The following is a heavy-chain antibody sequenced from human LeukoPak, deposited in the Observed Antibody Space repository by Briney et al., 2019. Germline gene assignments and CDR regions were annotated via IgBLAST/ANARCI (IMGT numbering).Heavy chain of an antibody. J-gene: IGHJ4*02. CDR1: GFTFSGSA. V-gene: IGHV3-73*01. CDR2: IRSTANSYAT. Sequence: GGSLRLSCAASGFTFSGSALHWVRQASGKGLEWVGRIRSTANSYATAYAASVKGRFTISRDDSKNTAHLQMDSLKTEDTAVYYCTGNYYGSGSYADFDYWGQGTLVTVSS. CDR3: TGNYYGSGSYADFDY. D-gene: IGHD3-10*01.